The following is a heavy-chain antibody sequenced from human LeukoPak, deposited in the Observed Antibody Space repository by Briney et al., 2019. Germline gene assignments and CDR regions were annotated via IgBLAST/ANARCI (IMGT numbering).Heavy chain of an antibody. CDR1: GCTFSSYS. V-gene: IGHV3-21*01. Sequence: GGSLRLSCAASGCTFSSYSMNWVRQAPGKGLEWVSSISSSNTYIYYADSVKGRFTISRDNAKNSLYLQMNSLRAEDTAVYYCARPLDYYGTTPDYWGQGTLVTVSS. CDR2: ISSSNTYI. D-gene: IGHD3-10*01. J-gene: IGHJ4*02. CDR3: ARPLDYYGTTPDY.